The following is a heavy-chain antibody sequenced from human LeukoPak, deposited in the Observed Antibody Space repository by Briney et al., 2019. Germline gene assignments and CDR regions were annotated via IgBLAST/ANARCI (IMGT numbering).Heavy chain of an antibody. CDR1: GGSISSSNYF. D-gene: IGHD1-1*01. CDR2: INHSGST. J-gene: IGHJ3*02. V-gene: IGHV4-39*07. CDR3: ARKPRVPRGYHAFDI. Sequence: SETLSLTCTVSGGSISSSNYFWGWIRQPPGKGLEWIGEINHSGSTNYNPSLKSRVTISVDTSKNQFSLKLSSVTAADTAVYYCARKPRVPRGYHAFDIWGQGTMVTVSS.